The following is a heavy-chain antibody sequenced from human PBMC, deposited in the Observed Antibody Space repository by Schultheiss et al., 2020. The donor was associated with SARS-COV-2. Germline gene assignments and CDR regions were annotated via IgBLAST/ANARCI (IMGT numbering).Heavy chain of an antibody. Sequence: SETLSLTCAVYGGSFSGYYWSWIRQPPGKGLEWIGYIYYSGSTYYNPSLKSLVTISVDTSKNQFSLKLSSVTAEDTAVYYCARDRWPYGMDVWGQGTTVTVSS. CDR3: ARDRWPYGMDV. V-gene: IGHV4-34*09. CDR2: IYYSGST. J-gene: IGHJ6*02. D-gene: IGHD4-23*01. CDR1: GGSFSGYY.